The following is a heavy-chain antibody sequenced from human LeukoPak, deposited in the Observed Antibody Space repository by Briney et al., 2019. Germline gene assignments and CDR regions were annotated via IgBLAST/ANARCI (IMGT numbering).Heavy chain of an antibody. CDR1: GFTFSYYT. V-gene: IGHV3-21*01. CDR3: ANDCSSSSCYDY. CDR2: ISSSSSSYI. J-gene: IGHJ4*02. D-gene: IGHD2-2*01. Sequence: GGSLRLSCAASGFTFSYYTMNWVRQAPGKGLEWVSSISSSSSSYIYYADSVKGRFTISRDNAKNSLYLQMSSLGAEDTAVYYCANDCSSSSCYDYWGQGTLVTVSS.